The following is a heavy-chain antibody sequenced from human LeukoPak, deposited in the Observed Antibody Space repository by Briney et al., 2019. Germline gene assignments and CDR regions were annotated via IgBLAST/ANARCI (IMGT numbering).Heavy chain of an antibody. CDR3: ARASTHRYNWKSGQLNDAFDI. J-gene: IGHJ3*02. Sequence: ASLKVSCKTSGYTFTHYVISWVRQAPGQGLEWMGRISPYNGNTKYAQKLQGRVTMTTDISTSTAYMELRSLRSDDTAVYYCARASTHRYNWKSGQLNDAFDIWGQGTMVTVSS. D-gene: IGHD1-20*01. CDR1: GYTFTHYV. V-gene: IGHV1-18*01. CDR2: ISPYNGNT.